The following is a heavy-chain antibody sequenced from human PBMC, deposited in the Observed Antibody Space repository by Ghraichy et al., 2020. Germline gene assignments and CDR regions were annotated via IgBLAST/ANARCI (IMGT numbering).Heavy chain of an antibody. D-gene: IGHD6-19*01. CDR1: ALAFSTYE. CDR3: VTASPGPPQWYFEY. Sequence: GGSLRLSCAASALAFSTYEMSWVRQAPGKGLDWVSYISSSGNTMYYADSVRGRFTISRDNAKNSLYLQLNTLRVEDTAIYYCVTASPGPPQWYFEYRGQGTLVTVSS. V-gene: IGHV3-48*03. CDR2: ISSSGNTM. J-gene: IGHJ4*02.